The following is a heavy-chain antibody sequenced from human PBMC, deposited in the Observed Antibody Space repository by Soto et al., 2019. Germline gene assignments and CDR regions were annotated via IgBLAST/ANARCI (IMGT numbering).Heavy chain of an antibody. D-gene: IGHD2-2*01. J-gene: IGHJ6*03. V-gene: IGHV3-66*01. CDR3: ARGEPAAKYYYYYYIDV. Sequence: GGSLRLSCAASGFTVSSNYMSWVRQAPGKGLEWVSVIYSGGSTYYADSVKGRFTISRDNSKNTLYLQMNSLRAEDTAVYYCARGEPAAKYYYYYYIDVWGKGTTVTVSS. CDR2: IYSGGST. CDR1: GFTVSSNY.